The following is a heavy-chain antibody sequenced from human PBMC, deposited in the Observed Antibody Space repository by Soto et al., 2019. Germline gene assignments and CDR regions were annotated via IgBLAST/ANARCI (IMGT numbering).Heavy chain of an antibody. D-gene: IGHD4-4*01. CDR3: ARSREGYSYFDY. J-gene: IGHJ4*02. Sequence: PGGSLRLSCAASGFTFSTYWMHWVRQAPRKGLVWVSRVNSDGSSTTYADSVKGRFTLSRDNAKNTLYLQMNSLRAEDTAVYYCARSREGYSYFDYWGQGILVTVSS. CDR1: GFTFSTYW. CDR2: VNSDGSST. V-gene: IGHV3-74*01.